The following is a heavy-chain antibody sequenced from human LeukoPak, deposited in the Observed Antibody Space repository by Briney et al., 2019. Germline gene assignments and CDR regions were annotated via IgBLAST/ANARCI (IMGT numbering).Heavy chain of an antibody. CDR2: ISSSSSYI. Sequence: GGSLRLPCAASGFTFSSYSMNWVRQAPGKGLEWVSSISSSSSYIYYADSVKGRFTISRDNAKNSLYLQMNSLRAEDTAVYYCARSGLGYCSGGSCYDYWGQGTLVTVSS. CDR3: ARSGLGYCSGGSCYDY. V-gene: IGHV3-21*01. D-gene: IGHD2-15*01. J-gene: IGHJ4*02. CDR1: GFTFSSYS.